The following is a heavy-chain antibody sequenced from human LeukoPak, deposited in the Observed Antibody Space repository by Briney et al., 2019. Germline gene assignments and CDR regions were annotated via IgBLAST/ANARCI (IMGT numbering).Heavy chain of an antibody. CDR3: AKDSGSYSDDY. CDR1: GFSFSSYA. Sequence: SGGSLRLSCGASGFSFSSYAMSWFRQAPGKGLEWVSSIGAPGDDTYHADSVKGRFTISRDNSMDRLYLQMSRLRDEDTAVYYCAKDSGSYSDDYWGQGTLVIVSS. D-gene: IGHD1-26*01. CDR2: IGAPGDDT. V-gene: IGHV3-23*01. J-gene: IGHJ4*02.